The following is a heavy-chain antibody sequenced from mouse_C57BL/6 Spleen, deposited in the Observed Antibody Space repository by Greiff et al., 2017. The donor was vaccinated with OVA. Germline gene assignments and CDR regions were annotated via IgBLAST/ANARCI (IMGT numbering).Heavy chain of an antibody. D-gene: IGHD2-4*01. V-gene: IGHV1-82*01. J-gene: IGHJ3*01. CDR2: IYPGDGDT. CDR3: AYYDYDDAY. CDR1: GYAFSSSW. Sequence: QVQLQQSGPELVKPGASVKISCKASGYAFSSSWMNWVKQRPGKGLEWIGRIYPGDGDTNYNGKFKGKATLTADKSSSTAYMQLSSLTSEDSAVYFCAYYDYDDAYWGQGTLVTVSA.